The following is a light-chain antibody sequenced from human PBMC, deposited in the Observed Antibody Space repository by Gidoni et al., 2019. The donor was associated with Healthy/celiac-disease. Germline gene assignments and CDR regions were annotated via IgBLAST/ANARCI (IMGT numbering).Light chain of an antibody. CDR1: NIGSKS. J-gene: IGLJ2*01. Sequence: SYVLTQPPPVSVAPGQTARITCGGNNIGSKSVQWYQQKPGQAPVLVVYDDSDRPSGIPERFSGSNSGNTATLTISRVEAGDEADYYCQVWDSSSDLVVFGGGTKLTVL. CDR2: DDS. CDR3: QVWDSSSDLVV. V-gene: IGLV3-21*02.